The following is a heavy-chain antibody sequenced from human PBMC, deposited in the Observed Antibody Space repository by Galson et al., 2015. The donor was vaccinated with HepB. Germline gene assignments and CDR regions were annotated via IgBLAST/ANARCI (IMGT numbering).Heavy chain of an antibody. V-gene: IGHV1-18*01. D-gene: IGHD3-3*01. Sequence: SVKVSCKASGYTFTSYGISWVRQAPGQGLEWMGWISAYNGNTNYAQKLQGRVTMTTDTSTSTAYMELRSLRSDDTAVYYCARDSRSYDFWSGYYTSPYGMDVWGQGTTVTVSS. CDR2: ISAYNGNT. CDR3: ARDSRSYDFWSGYYTSPYGMDV. J-gene: IGHJ6*02. CDR1: GYTFTSYG.